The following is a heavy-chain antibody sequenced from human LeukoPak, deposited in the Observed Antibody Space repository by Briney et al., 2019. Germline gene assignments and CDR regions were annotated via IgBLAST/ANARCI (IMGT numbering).Heavy chain of an antibody. J-gene: IGHJ1*01. D-gene: IGHD2-15*01. Sequence: VASVKVSCKASGYTFTGYYMHWVRQAPGQGLEWMGWINPNSGGTNYAQKFQGRVTMTRDTSTSTVYMELSSLRSEDTAVYYCARAFKGILGYCSGGSCYSGAQYFQHWGQGTLVTVSS. CDR1: GYTFTGYY. V-gene: IGHV1-2*02. CDR2: INPNSGGT. CDR3: ARAFKGILGYCSGGSCYSGAQYFQH.